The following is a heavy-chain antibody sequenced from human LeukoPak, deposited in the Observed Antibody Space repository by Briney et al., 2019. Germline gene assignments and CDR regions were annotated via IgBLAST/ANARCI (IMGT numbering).Heavy chain of an antibody. J-gene: IGHJ4*02. V-gene: IGHV5-51*01. CDR3: ARLDDDYYGSGSYSYY. Sequence: GESLKISCKCSGYSFSGYWIGWVRQMPGKGLEWMGIIYPGDSDTRYSPSFQGQVIISADKSIGAAYLQWSSLKASDTAMYYCARLDDDYYGSGSYSYYWGQGTLVTVSS. CDR1: GYSFSGYW. D-gene: IGHD3-10*01. CDR2: IYPGDSDT.